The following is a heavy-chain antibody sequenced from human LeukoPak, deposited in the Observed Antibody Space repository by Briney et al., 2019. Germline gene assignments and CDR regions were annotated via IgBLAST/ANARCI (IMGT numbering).Heavy chain of an antibody. V-gene: IGHV3-74*01. J-gene: IGHJ5*02. CDR3: ARDCSSTSCYRSGLDP. CDR2: INNDGSST. Sequence: GGPLRLSCAASGFTFSSYWMHWVRQAPGKGLVWVSRINNDGSSTNYADSVKGRFTISRDSAKNTLYLQMNSLRAEDTAVYYCARDCSSTSCYRSGLDPWGQGTLVTVSS. D-gene: IGHD2-2*01. CDR1: GFTFSSYW.